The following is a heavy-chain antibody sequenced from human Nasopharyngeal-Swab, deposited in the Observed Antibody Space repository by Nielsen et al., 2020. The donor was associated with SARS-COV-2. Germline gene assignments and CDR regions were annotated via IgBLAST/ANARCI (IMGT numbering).Heavy chain of an antibody. CDR1: GFTFSYSA. J-gene: IGHJ4*02. CDR2: VRSTGNNYAT. Sequence: GESLKISCATSGFTFSYSAIHWVRQASGKGPEWVGRVRSTGNNYATAYSASVKGRFIIFRDDPTNTAYLQMNSLKTEDTAMYYCTRCGGGCYSGRDYWGQGTLVTVSS. D-gene: IGHD2-15*01. CDR3: TRCGGGCYSGRDY. V-gene: IGHV3-73*01.